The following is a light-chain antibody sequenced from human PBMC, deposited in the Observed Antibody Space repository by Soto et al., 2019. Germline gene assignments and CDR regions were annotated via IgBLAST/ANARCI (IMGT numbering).Light chain of an antibody. J-gene: IGLJ1*01. CDR2: EVS. CDR1: SSDVGSYNY. CDR3: LSYRSNSIPYV. Sequence: QSALTQPASVSGSPGQSITISCTGTSSDVGSYNYVSWYQQHPGKAPKLMIYEVSNRPSGVSNRFSGSKSGNTASLTISGLQAEDEADYYCLSYRSNSIPYVFGTGTKLTVL. V-gene: IGLV2-14*01.